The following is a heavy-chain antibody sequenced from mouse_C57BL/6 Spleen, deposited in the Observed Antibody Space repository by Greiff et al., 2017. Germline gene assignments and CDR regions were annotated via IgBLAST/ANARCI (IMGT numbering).Heavy chain of an antibody. CDR1: GYTFTSYW. J-gene: IGHJ2*01. D-gene: IGHD4-1*01. CDR3: ARSGTGTTFDY. Sequence: QVQLQQPGAELVKPGASVKLSCKASGYTFTSYWMHWVKQRPGQGLEWIGMIHPNSGSTNYNEKFKSKATLTVDKSSSTAYMQLSSLTSEDSAVYYCARSGTGTTFDYWGQGTTLTVSS. CDR2: IHPNSGST. V-gene: IGHV1-64*01.